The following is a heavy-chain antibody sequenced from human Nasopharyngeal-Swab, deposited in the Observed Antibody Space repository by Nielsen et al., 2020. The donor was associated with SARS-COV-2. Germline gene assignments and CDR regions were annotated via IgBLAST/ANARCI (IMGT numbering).Heavy chain of an antibody. D-gene: IGHD5-18*01. CDR3: ARGGYWRFGP. V-gene: IGHV4-4*02. CDR2: ISHGGDT. J-gene: IGHJ5*02. Sequence: WIRQPPGKGLEWIGEISHGGDTNYNPSLKSRATISLDKSKNQVSLRLSSVTAADTAVYYCARGGYWRFGPWDQGTLVTVSS.